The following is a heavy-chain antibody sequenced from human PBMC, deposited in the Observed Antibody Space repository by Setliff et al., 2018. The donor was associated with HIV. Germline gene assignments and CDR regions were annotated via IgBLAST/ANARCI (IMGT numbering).Heavy chain of an antibody. Sequence: SETLSLTCTVSGGSISSGDYYWTWIRQPPGKGLEWIGYIYDSGKTKYNPSLKSRVAISVDKSKNQFSLELNSVTAADTAVYYCARDQRLSYWGQGTLVTVSS. J-gene: IGHJ4*02. V-gene: IGHV4-61*08. CDR2: IYDSGKT. CDR1: GGSISSGDYY. CDR3: ARDQRLSY.